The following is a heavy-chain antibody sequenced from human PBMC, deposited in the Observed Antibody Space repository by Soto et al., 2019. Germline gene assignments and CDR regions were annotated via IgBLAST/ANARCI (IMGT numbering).Heavy chain of an antibody. D-gene: IGHD6-19*01. CDR2: ISGSGGST. CDR3: AKDAISGWFWSLDAEYFQH. J-gene: IGHJ1*01. V-gene: IGHV3-23*01. CDR1: GFTLSSYA. Sequence: GGALRLSCAASGFTLSSYAMSWVRQAPGKGLEWVSAISGSGGSTYYADSVKGRFTISRDNSKNTLYLQMNSLIAEDTAVYYCAKDAISGWFWSLDAEYFQHWGQGTLVTVSS.